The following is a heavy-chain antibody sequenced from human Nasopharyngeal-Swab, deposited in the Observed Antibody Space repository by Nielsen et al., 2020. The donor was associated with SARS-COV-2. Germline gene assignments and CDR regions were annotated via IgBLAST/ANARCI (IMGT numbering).Heavy chain of an antibody. Sequence: SVKVSCKASGYTFITFGITWVRQAPGQGLEWMGWISAYNGNTNYAQKFQDRVTMTTDTSTTTAYMELRSLKTDDTAVYYCARDNESGDYYAYDIWGQGTTVTVSS. V-gene: IGHV1-18*01. CDR1: GYTFITFG. D-gene: IGHD4-17*01. J-gene: IGHJ3*02. CDR2: ISAYNGNT. CDR3: ARDNESGDYYAYDI.